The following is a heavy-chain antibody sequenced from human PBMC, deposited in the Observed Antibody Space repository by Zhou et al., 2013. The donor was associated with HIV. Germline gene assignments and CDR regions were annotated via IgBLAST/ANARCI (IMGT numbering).Heavy chain of an antibody. J-gene: IGHJ3*02. CDR3: ARHYTSGWYGDAFDI. CDR1: GGTFTNYP. CDR2: IIPILGTT. V-gene: IGHV1-69*05. D-gene: IGHD6-19*01. Sequence: QVQLVQSGAEVKKPGSSVKVSCKASGGTFTNYPITWVRQAPGQGLEWMGGIIPILGTTNYAQKFQDRVTITTDESTSTAYMELSSLRSEDTAVYYCARHYTSGWYGDAFDIWGQGTMVTVSS.